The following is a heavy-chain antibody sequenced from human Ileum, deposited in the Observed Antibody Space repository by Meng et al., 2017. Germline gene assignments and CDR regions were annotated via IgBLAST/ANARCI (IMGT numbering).Heavy chain of an antibody. CDR2: IYYSGGT. CDR3: ARHLGRSFDY. D-gene: IGHD3-16*01. J-gene: IGHJ4*02. CDR1: GGSFSGYY. Sequence: QVQLQQWGAGLLKPSETLSLTCAVYGGSFSGYYWSWFRQPPGKGLEWIGEIYYSGGTKYNPSLKSRVTISGDTSKNQFSLKLTSVTAADTAVYYCARHLGRSFDYWGQGTLVTVSS. V-gene: IGHV4-34*01.